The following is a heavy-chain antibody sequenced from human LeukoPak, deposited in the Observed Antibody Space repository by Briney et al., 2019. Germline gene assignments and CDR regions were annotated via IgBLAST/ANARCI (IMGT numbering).Heavy chain of an antibody. D-gene: IGHD2-15*01. Sequence: GGSLRLSCAASGFTVSSNYMSWVRQAPGKGLEWVSVIYSGGSTYYADSVKGRFTISRDNSKNTLHLQMNSLRAEDTAVYYCARTPRDYYYYYGMDVWGQGTTVTVSS. CDR2: IYSGGST. J-gene: IGHJ6*02. CDR1: GFTVSSNY. CDR3: ARTPRDYYYYYGMDV. V-gene: IGHV3-66*01.